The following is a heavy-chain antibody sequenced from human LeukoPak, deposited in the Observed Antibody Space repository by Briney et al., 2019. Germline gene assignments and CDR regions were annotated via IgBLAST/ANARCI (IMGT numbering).Heavy chain of an antibody. CDR2: INHSGST. V-gene: IGHV4-34*01. Sequence: PSETLSLTCAVYGGSFSGYYWSWIRQPPGKGLEWIGEINHSGSTNYNPSLKSRVTISVDTSKNQFSLKLSSVTAADTAVYYCARGGDYVSYYYYYMDVWGKGTTVTISS. CDR3: ARGGDYVSYYYYYMDV. CDR1: GGSFSGYY. J-gene: IGHJ6*03. D-gene: IGHD4-17*01.